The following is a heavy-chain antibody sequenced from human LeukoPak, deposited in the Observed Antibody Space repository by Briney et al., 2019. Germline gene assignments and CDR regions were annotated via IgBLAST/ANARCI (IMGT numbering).Heavy chain of an antibody. V-gene: IGHV3-21*01. D-gene: IGHD6-13*01. CDR3: ARPPYSSSWYGDY. Sequence: PGGSLRLSCAASGFTFSSYRMNWVRQAPGKGLEWVSSISSSSSYIYYADSVKGRFTISRDNAKNSLYLQMNSLRAEDTAVYYCARPPYSSSWYGDYWGQGTLATVSS. CDR1: GFTFSSYR. CDR2: ISSSSSYI. J-gene: IGHJ4*02.